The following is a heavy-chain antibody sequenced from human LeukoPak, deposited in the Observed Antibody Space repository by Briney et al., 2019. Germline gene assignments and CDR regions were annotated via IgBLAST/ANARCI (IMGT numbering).Heavy chain of an antibody. CDR3: ARTTTVRRTYYMDV. V-gene: IGHV4-59*01. J-gene: IGHJ6*03. Sequence: PSETLSLTCTVSGDSISSYYWSWLRQPPGRGLEWIGYIYYSGYTNYNPSLKSRVTISVDTSKNQFSLKLSSVTAADTAVYYCARTTTVRRTYYMDVWGKGTTVTISS. CDR2: IYYSGYT. D-gene: IGHD3-10*01. CDR1: GDSISSYY.